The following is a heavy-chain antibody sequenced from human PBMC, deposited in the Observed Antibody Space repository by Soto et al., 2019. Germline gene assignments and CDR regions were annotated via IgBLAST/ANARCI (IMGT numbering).Heavy chain of an antibody. J-gene: IGHJ6*02. Sequence: PWGSLRLSCAASGFTFSSYDMHWVRQATGKGPEWVSAIGTAGDTYYPGSVKGRFTISRENAKNSLYLQMNSLRAEDTAVYYCARALPGYYYYGMDVWGQGTTVTVSS. V-gene: IGHV3-13*01. CDR1: GFTFSSYD. CDR3: ARALPGYYYYGMDV. CDR2: IGTAGDT.